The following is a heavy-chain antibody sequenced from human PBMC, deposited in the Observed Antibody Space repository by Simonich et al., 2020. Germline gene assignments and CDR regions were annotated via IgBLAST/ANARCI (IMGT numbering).Heavy chain of an antibody. J-gene: IGHJ2*01. V-gene: IGHV1-2*02. CDR1: GYTFTGYY. Sequence: QVQLVQSGAEVKKPGASVKVSCKASGYTFTGYYMHWVRPAPGQGLELMGWLNPNSVGKNYAQKFQGRVTMTRDTSSSTAYMGLSRLRSDDTAVYYCPRDSYSSWYFDLWGRGTLVTVSS. CDR2: LNPNSVGK. CDR3: PRDSYSSWYFDL. D-gene: IGHD6-13*01.